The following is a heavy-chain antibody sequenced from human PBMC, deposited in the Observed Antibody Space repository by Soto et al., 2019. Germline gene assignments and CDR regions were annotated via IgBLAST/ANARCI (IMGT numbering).Heavy chain of an antibody. J-gene: IGHJ6*03. CDR2: INSDGSST. D-gene: IGHD2-15*01. CDR3: ARVGCSGGSCYVHSHYYYYYYYMDV. V-gene: IGHV3-74*01. Sequence: GGSLRLSCAASGFTFSSYWMHWVRQAPGKGLVWVSRINSDGSSTSYADSVKGRFTISRDNAKNTLYLQMNSLRAEDTAVYYCARVGCSGGSCYVHSHYYYYYYYMDVWGKGTTVTVSS. CDR1: GFTFSSYW.